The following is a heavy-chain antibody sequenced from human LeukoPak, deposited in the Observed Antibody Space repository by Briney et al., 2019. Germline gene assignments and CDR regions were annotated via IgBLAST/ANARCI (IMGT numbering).Heavy chain of an antibody. CDR2: ISSSSSYI. D-gene: IGHD6-19*01. CDR3: ARGVEVAVPFDY. V-gene: IGHV3-21*01. J-gene: IGHJ4*02. CDR1: GFTFSSYS. Sequence: GGSLRLSCAASGFTFSSYSMNWVRQAPGKGLEWVSSISSSSSYIYCADSVKGRFTISRDNAKNSLYLQMNSLRAEDTAVYYCARGVEVAVPFDYWGQGTLVTVSS.